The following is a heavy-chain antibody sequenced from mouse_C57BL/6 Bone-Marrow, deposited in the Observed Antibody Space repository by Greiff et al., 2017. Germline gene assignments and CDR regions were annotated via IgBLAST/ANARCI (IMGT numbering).Heavy chain of an antibody. V-gene: IGHV1-56*01. CDR3: ARDGVTTVVAWYFDV. CDR1: GYTFTSHW. CDR2: IFPGSGST. Sequence: VQLQQSGPELVRPGASVKISCKAPGYTFTSHWMQWVRQRPGQGLEWIGEIFPGSGSTYYNEKFKGKATLTVDKYSSTAYMQLSSLTSEDSAVYFCARDGVTTVVAWYFDVWGTGTTVTVSS. D-gene: IGHD1-1*01. J-gene: IGHJ1*03.